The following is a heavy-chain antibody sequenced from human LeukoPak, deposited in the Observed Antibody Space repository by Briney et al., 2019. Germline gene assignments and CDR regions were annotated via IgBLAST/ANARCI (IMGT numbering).Heavy chain of an antibody. CDR1: GYSITIGYY. Sequence: RSETLSLTCAVSGYSITIGYYWAWIRHTPGKGLGWIGSLYHSGTTYYNPSLNSRLTISVDTSKNQFSLKLNSVTAADTAVYYCARGKTTVTTPDYWGQGTLVTVSS. J-gene: IGHJ4*02. CDR3: ARGKTTVTTPDY. CDR2: LYHSGTT. V-gene: IGHV4-38-2*01. D-gene: IGHD4-17*01.